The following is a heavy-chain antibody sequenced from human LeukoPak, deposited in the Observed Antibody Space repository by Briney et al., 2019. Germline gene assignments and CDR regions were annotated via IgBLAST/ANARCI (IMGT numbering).Heavy chain of an antibody. CDR2: INPSGGST. CDR3: AMQGGYSGHHPGYYAY. J-gene: IGHJ4*02. CDR1: GYTFTSSY. Sequence: ASVKVSCKASGYTFTSSYMHWVRQAPGQGLEWMGIINPSGGSTSYAKKFQGRVTMTRDMSTSTVYMELSSLRSEDTAVYYCAMQGGYSGHHPGYYAYWGQGTLVTVSS. V-gene: IGHV1-46*01. D-gene: IGHD5-12*01.